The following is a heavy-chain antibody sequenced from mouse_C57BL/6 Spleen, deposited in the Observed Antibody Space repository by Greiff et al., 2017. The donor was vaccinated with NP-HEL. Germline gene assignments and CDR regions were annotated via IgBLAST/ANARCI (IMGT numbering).Heavy chain of an antibody. CDR3: ARGWLLRNYAMDY. CDR2: IDPSDSES. D-gene: IGHD2-3*01. Sequence: QVQLQQPGAELVRPGSSVKLSCKASGYTFTSYWMHWVKQRPIRGLEWIGNIDPSDSESHYNQKFKDKATLTVDKSSSTAYMQLSSLTYEDSAVYYCARGWLLRNYAMDYWGQGTSVTVSS. CDR1: GYTFTSYW. V-gene: IGHV1-52*01. J-gene: IGHJ4*01.